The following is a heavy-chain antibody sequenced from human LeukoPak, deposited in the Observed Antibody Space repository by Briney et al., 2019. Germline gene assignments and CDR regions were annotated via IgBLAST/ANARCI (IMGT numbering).Heavy chain of an antibody. V-gene: IGHV4-38-2*02. CDR2: IPHSGST. CDR1: GGSISSYY. Sequence: PSETLSLTCTVSGGSISSYYWSWIRQPPGKGLEWIASIPHSGSTYYNPSLKSRVTISVDMSKNQFSLQLSSVTAADTAVYYCGRGERGVDYWGQGTLVTVSS. CDR3: GRGERGVDY. D-gene: IGHD2-8*01. J-gene: IGHJ4*02.